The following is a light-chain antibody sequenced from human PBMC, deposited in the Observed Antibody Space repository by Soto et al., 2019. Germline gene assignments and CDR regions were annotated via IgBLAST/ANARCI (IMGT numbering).Light chain of an antibody. J-gene: IGLJ2*01. Sequence: QSALTQPPSASGSPGQSVTISCTGTSSDVGGYNFVSWYQQHPGKAPNLMIYEVSKRPSGVPERFSGSKSGNTASLTVSGLQAEDEADYYCSSFAGGSNLILGGGTKLTVL. CDR3: SSFAGGSNLI. V-gene: IGLV2-8*01. CDR1: SSDVGGYNF. CDR2: EVS.